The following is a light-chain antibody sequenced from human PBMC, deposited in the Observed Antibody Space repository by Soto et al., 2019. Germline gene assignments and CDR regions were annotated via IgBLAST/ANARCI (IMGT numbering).Light chain of an antibody. CDR2: DNN. J-gene: IGLJ2*01. CDR1: SSNIGAGYD. CDR3: GTWDSGMSEVV. Sequence: QPVLTQPPSVSGAPGQRVTISCTGSSSNIGAGYDVHWYQQLPGTAPKLLIYDNNQRPSGTPDRFSGSKSGTSATLGITGLQTGDEADYYCGTWDSGMSEVVFGGGTKLTVL. V-gene: IGLV1-51*01.